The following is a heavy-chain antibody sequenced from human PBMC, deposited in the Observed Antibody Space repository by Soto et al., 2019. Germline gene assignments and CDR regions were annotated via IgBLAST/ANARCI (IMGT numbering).Heavy chain of an antibody. D-gene: IGHD3-10*01. CDR3: ARDKGYGSGGYGMDV. Sequence: GGSLRLSCAASGFTFSSYSMNWVRQAPGKGLEWVSSISSSSSYIYYADSVKGRFTISRNNAKNSLYLQMNSLRAEDTAVYYCARDKGYGSGGYGMDVWGQGTTVTVSS. CDR1: GFTFSSYS. V-gene: IGHV3-21*01. J-gene: IGHJ6*02. CDR2: ISSSSSYI.